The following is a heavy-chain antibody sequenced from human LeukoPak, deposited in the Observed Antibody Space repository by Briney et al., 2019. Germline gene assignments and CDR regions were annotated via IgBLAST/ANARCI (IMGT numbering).Heavy chain of an antibody. CDR3: AREGSLVIFDAFDI. D-gene: IGHD3-10*01. Sequence: SGTLSLTCTVSGDSITNYFWTWIRQPAGKGLEWIGRIHTSGSTTYNPSLKSRVTMSVDTSNKQFSLKLTSVTAADTAVYYCAREGSLVIFDAFDIWGQGTMVTVSS. V-gene: IGHV4-4*07. J-gene: IGHJ3*02. CDR2: IHTSGST. CDR1: GDSITNYF.